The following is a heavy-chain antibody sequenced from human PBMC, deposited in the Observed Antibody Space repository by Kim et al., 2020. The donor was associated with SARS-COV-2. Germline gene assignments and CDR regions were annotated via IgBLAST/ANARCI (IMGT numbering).Heavy chain of an antibody. V-gene: IGHV1-46*01. J-gene: IGHJ3*02. D-gene: IGHD6-19*01. Sequence: AQKFQGRVTMTRDTSTSTVYMELSSLRSEDTAVYYCARGQGGGWYVAFDIWGQGTMVTVSS. CDR3: ARGQGGGWYVAFDI.